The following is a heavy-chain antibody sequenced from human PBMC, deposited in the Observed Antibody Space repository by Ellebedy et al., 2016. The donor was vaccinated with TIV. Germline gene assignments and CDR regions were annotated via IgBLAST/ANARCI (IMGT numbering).Heavy chain of an antibody. D-gene: IGHD1-26*01. Sequence: ASVKVSCKASGYSFTSYYIHWVRQAPGQGLQYMGLINPGVGTTTYTQNFQGRVTMTRDTSTSTVYMELSGLRFEDTAVYYCTRGAWRANFDNWGQGTQVTVSS. CDR3: TRGAWRANFDN. CDR2: INPGVGTT. CDR1: GYSFTSYY. J-gene: IGHJ4*02. V-gene: IGHV1-46*01.